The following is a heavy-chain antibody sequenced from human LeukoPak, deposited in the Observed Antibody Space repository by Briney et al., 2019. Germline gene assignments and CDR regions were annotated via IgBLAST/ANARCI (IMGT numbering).Heavy chain of an antibody. Sequence: SVKVSCKASGGTFSSYAISWVRQAPGQGLEWMGRIIPILGIANYAQKFQGRVTITADKSTSTAYMELSSLRSEDTAVYYCARNLAAYYDFWSGYYTIDAEDAFDIWGQGTMVTVSS. V-gene: IGHV1-69*04. CDR2: IIPILGIA. CDR3: ARNLAAYYDFWSGYYTIDAEDAFDI. J-gene: IGHJ3*02. CDR1: GGTFSSYA. D-gene: IGHD3-3*01.